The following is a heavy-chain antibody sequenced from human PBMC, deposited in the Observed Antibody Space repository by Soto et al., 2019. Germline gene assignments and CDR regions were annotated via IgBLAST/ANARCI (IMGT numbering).Heavy chain of an antibody. J-gene: IGHJ4*02. Sequence: KSSETLSLTCAVYGGSFSGYYWSWIRQPPGKGLEWIGEINHSGSTNYNPSLKSRVSISVDTSKNQFSLKLSSVTAAGTAVYYCARESGQWLVWYFDYWGQGTLVTVSS. D-gene: IGHD6-19*01. CDR2: INHSGST. V-gene: IGHV4-34*01. CDR1: GGSFSGYY. CDR3: ARESGQWLVWYFDY.